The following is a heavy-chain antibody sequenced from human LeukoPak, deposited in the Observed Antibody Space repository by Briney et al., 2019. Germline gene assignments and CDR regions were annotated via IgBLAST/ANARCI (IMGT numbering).Heavy chain of an antibody. V-gene: IGHV1-2*06. CDR3: ARDRSGSYPVDY. J-gene: IGHJ4*02. D-gene: IGHD1-26*01. CDR2: INPKGGGT. CDR1: GYTFSDYY. Sequence: ASVEVSCKASGYTFSDYYIHWVRQAPGLGLEWMGRINPKGGGTYYAQNFQGRVTMTRATNISTVSMEPSGLRSDDTAVYYCARDRSGSYPVDYWGQGTLVTVSS.